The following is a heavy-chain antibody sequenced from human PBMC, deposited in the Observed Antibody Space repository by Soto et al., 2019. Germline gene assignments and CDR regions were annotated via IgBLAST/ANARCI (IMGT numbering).Heavy chain of an antibody. CDR2: LSGSGDRT. D-gene: IGHD3-3*01. J-gene: IGHJ6*02. CDR3: AKSNQIFGVLIDYYYYGMDV. V-gene: IGHV3-23*04. CDR1: GFTFSSYA. Sequence: VQLVESGGGVVQPGRSLRLSCAASGFTFSSYAMHWVRQAPGKGLEWVSTLSGSGDRTDYADSVRGRFTISRDNSKNTVYLQMNSLRTEDTAIYYCAKSNQIFGVLIDYYYYGMDVWGQGTTVTVSS.